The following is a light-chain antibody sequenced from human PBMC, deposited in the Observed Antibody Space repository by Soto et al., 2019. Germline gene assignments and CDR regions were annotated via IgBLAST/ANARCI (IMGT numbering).Light chain of an antibody. J-gene: IGLJ1*01. V-gene: IGLV2-14*01. CDR1: SSDVGGYDY. CDR2: EVS. CDR3: SSYSISTAYL. Sequence: QSVLTQPASVSGSPGQSITISCTGTSSDVGGYDYVSWYQIHPGKAPKLMVFEVSNRPSGVSYRFSGSKSGNTASLTISGLQAKDEADYFCSSYSISTAYLFGTGTKVTVL.